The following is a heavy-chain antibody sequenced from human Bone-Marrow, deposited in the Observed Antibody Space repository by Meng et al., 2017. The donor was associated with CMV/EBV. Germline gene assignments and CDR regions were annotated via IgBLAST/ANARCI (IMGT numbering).Heavy chain of an antibody. CDR1: GGSISSYY. D-gene: IGHD6-6*01. J-gene: IGHJ4*02. V-gene: IGHV4-59*01. Sequence: SETLSLTCTVSGGSISSYYWSWIRQPPGKGLEWIGYIYYSGSTNYNPSLKSRVTISVDTSKNQFSLKLSSVTAADTAVYYCARRAGRVAARPSYYFDYWGQGTLVTVSS. CDR2: IYYSGST. CDR3: ARRAGRVAARPSYYFDY.